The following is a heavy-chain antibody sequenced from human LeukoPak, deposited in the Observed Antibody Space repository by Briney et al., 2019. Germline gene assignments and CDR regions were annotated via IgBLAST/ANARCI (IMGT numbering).Heavy chain of an antibody. D-gene: IGHD3-22*01. CDR3: ARDSYYYDSSGYSHRAFDY. V-gene: IGHV4-61*01. CDR2: IYYSGST. CDR1: GGSVSSGSYY. J-gene: IGHJ4*02. Sequence: PETLSLTCTVSGGSVSSGSYYWSWIRQPPGKGLEWIGYIYYSGSTNYNPSLKSRVTISVDTSKNQFSLKLSSVTAADTAVYYCARDSYYYDSSGYSHRAFDYWGQGTLVTVSS.